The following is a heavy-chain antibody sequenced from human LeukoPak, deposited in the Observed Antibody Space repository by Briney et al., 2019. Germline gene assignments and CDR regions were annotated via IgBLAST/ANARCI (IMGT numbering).Heavy chain of an antibody. J-gene: IGHJ4*02. Sequence: ASVKVSCKATGYTFTSYGISWVRQAPGQGLAWMGWISAYNGNTNYTQKLQGRVTMTTDTSTSTAYMELRSLRSDDTAVYYCARTPNTPLFDYWDQGTLVTVSS. CDR3: ARTPNTPLFDY. CDR2: ISAYNGNT. V-gene: IGHV1-18*01. CDR1: GYTFTSYG.